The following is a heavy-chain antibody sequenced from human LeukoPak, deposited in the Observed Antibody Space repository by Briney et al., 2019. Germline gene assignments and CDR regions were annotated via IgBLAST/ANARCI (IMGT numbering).Heavy chain of an antibody. V-gene: IGHV3-30*18. CDR2: ISYDGSNK. CDR3: AKESIDY. CDR1: GFTFNKHG. J-gene: IGHJ4*02. Sequence: GGSLRLSCAASGFTFNKHGMHWVRQAPGKGLEWVAVISYDGSNKYYADSVKGRFTISRDNSKNTLYLQMNSLRAEDTAVYYCAKESIDYWGQGTLVTVSS.